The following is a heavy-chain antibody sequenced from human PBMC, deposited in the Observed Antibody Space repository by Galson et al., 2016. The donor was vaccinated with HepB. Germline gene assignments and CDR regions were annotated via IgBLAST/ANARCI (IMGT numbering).Heavy chain of an antibody. J-gene: IGHJ4*02. CDR2: ITGSPLSV. D-gene: IGHD3-10*01. CDR1: GFTFSSYT. V-gene: IGHV3-23*01. Sequence: SLRLSCAAAGFTFSSYTLTWVRQAPGQGLEWVSGITGSPLSVFYADSVRGRFTISRDDSKNRLSLQMDSLRAEDTAVYYCAKDRQVTYWGQGTLVTVSS. CDR3: AKDRQVTY.